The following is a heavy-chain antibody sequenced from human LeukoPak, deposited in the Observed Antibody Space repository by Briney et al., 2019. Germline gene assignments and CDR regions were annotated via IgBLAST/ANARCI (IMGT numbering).Heavy chain of an antibody. CDR2: ISSSGSTI. V-gene: IGHV3-11*04. Sequence: GGSLRLSCAASGFTFSDYYMSWIRQAPGKGLEWVSYISSSGSTIYYADSVKGRFTISRDNAKNSLYLQMNSLRAEDTAVYYCAKYQADPMILDYWGQGTLVTVSS. CDR1: GFTFSDYY. CDR3: AKYQADPMILDY. D-gene: IGHD3-22*01. J-gene: IGHJ4*02.